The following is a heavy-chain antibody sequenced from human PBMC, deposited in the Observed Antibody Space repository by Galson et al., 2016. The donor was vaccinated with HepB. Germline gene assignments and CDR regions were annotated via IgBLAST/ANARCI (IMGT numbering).Heavy chain of an antibody. V-gene: IGHV3-48*03. D-gene: IGHD3-22*01. Sequence: SLRLSCAGSRFTFSRYNMHWVRQAPGKGLEWLADISISGSTVYYADSVKGRFTISRDNDKNSVYPQMDSLRDEDTAVYYCAREADFYDSTGYFPPFAYWGQGILVTVSS. J-gene: IGHJ4*02. CDR1: RFTFSRYN. CDR2: ISISGSTV. CDR3: AREADFYDSTGYFPPFAY.